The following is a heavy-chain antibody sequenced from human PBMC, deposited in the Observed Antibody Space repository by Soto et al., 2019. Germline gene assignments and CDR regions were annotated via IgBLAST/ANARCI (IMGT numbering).Heavy chain of an antibody. CDR1: GFTFSSYA. Sequence: PGGSLRLSCAASGFTFSSYAMSWVRQAPGKGLEWVSAISGSGGSTYYADSVKGRFTISRDNSKNTLYLQMNSLRAEDTAVYYCAKLIWDIVVVPAAIGSYWGQETLVTVSS. CDR2: ISGSGGST. V-gene: IGHV3-23*01. J-gene: IGHJ4*02. CDR3: AKLIWDIVVVPAAIGSY. D-gene: IGHD2-2*02.